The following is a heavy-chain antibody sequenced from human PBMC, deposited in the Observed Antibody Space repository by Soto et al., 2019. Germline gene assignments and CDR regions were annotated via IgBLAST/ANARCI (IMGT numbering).Heavy chain of an antibody. Sequence: QVQLVESGGGVVQHGRSLRLSCAASGFTFSSYAMHWVRQAPGKGLEWVAVISYDGSNKYYADSVKGRFTISRDNSKNTLYLQMNSLRAEDTAVYYCAHTARDYDFWSGYYLSGLDYWGQGTLVTVSS. CDR1: GFTFSSYA. J-gene: IGHJ4*02. V-gene: IGHV3-30-3*01. D-gene: IGHD3-3*01. CDR2: ISYDGSNK. CDR3: AHTARDYDFWSGYYLSGLDY.